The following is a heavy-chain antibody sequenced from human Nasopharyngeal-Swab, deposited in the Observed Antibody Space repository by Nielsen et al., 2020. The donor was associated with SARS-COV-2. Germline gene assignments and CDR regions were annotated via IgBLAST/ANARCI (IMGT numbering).Heavy chain of an antibody. CDR3: ASEPGGMAAPGKHFDP. J-gene: IGHJ5*02. CDR2: ITPSGGAT. Sequence: WVRQAPGQGLEWMGVITPSGGATNYARKFRGRVTMTRDPSTSTVYLDLSSLKSEDTAVYFCASEPGGMAAPGKHFDPWGQGALVTDSS. V-gene: IGHV1-46*01. D-gene: IGHD6-13*01.